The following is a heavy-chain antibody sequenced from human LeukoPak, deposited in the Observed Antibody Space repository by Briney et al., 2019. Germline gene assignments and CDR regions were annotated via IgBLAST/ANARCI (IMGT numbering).Heavy chain of an antibody. D-gene: IGHD3-22*01. CDR1: GYTFTSYG. V-gene: IGHV1-18*01. Sequence: ASVKVSCKASGYTFTSYGISWVRQAPGQGLEWMGWISAYNGNTNYAQKLQGRVTMTTDTSTSTAYMELRSLRSDDTAVYYRARASRSYYYDSSGYHFDYWGQGTLVTVSS. CDR2: ISAYNGNT. J-gene: IGHJ4*02. CDR3: ARASRSYYYDSSGYHFDY.